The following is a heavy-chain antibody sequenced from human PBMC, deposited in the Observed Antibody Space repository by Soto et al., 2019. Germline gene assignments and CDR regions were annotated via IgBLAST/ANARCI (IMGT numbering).Heavy chain of an antibody. J-gene: IGHJ3*02. D-gene: IGHD1-26*01. CDR1: GFTFTNAR. V-gene: IGHV3-15*07. CDR3: ANYNFYTTTRVGAFDI. CDR2: IKSRADGGTT. Sequence: EVQLVESGGGLVKPGGSLRLSCAASGFTFTNARMNWVRQAPGKGLEWVGRIKSRADGGTTDYAAPVNGRFTISRDDSQNTLYLQMNSLETDDTAVYYCANYNFYTTTRVGAFDIWGQGTMVTVSS.